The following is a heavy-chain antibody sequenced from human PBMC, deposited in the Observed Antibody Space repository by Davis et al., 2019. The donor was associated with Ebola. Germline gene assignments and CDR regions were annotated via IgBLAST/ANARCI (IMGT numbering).Heavy chain of an antibody. CDR3: ARAGYYYYGMDV. D-gene: IGHD3-10*01. Sequence: SQTLSLTCSIPGDSVSSNSAAWYWIRQSPSRGLEWLGRTYCRSKWYNDYAVSVKSRITINPDTSKNQFSLQLNSVTPEDTAVYYCARAGYYYYGMDVWGQGTTVTVSS. V-gene: IGHV6-1*01. CDR2: TYCRSKWYN. J-gene: IGHJ6*02. CDR1: GDSVSSNSAA.